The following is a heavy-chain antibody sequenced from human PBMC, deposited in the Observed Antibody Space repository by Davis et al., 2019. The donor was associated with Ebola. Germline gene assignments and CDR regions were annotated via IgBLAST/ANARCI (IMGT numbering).Heavy chain of an antibody. V-gene: IGHV3-30*04. J-gene: IGHJ4*02. Sequence: GESLKIPCAAPGFTFRHYAMPWVRQAPGKGLEWVALLLHSEREKFYADSVKGRFTISRDNSENTLYLQMNSLTADDTAVYYCARAVFHEVLDYWGQGTPVTVSS. D-gene: IGHD3-3*01. CDR1: GFTFRHYA. CDR3: ARAVFHEVLDY. CDR2: LLHSEREK.